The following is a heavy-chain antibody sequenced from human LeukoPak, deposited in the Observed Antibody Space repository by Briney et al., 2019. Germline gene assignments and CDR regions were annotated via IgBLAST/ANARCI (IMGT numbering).Heavy chain of an antibody. Sequence: GESLKISCKASGYVFTSYWIGWVRQMPGKGLELMGIIYPGDSETIYNPSFQGQVSISADRSVSTAYLQWSSLKASDTAMYYCARQDCSGGSCRFDYWGQGTLVTVSS. CDR2: IYPGDSET. D-gene: IGHD2-15*01. V-gene: IGHV5-51*01. CDR1: GYVFTSYW. CDR3: ARQDCSGGSCRFDY. J-gene: IGHJ4*02.